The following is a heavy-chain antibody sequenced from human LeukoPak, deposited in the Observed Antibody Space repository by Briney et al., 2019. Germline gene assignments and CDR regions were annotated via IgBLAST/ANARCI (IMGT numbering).Heavy chain of an antibody. CDR3: AGEMGNRFDP. V-gene: IGHV4-59*01. CDR1: GGSITSYY. J-gene: IGHJ5*02. CDR2: VYYSGST. Sequence: PSETLSLTCTVSGGSITSYYWSWIRQPPGKGLEWNGYVYYSGSTNYNPSLKSRVTISIDTSNNQFSLKLSSVTAADTAVYYCAGEMGNRFDPWGQGTLVIVSS. D-gene: IGHD3-16*01.